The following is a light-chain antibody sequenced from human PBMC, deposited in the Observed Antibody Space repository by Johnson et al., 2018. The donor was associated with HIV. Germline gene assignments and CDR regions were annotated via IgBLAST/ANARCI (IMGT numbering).Light chain of an antibody. CDR2: ENN. J-gene: IGLJ1*01. CDR1: SSNIGNNY. CDR3: GAWDSGLTAGV. V-gene: IGLV1-51*02. Sequence: SVLTQPPSVSAAPGQKVTISCSGSSSNIGNNYVSWYQQLPGGAPKLLIYENNKRPSGIPDRFSGSRSGTSATLGITGLQTGDEADYYCGAWDSGLTAGVFGTGTKVTVL.